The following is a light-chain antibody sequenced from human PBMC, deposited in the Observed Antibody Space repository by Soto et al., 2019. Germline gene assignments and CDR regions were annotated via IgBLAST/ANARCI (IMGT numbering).Light chain of an antibody. J-gene: IGLJ1*01. Sequence: QSALTQPASVSGSPGQSITISCPGTSSDIGSYDYVSWYQQHPGKAPNLIIYEVTDRPSGVSNRFSGSKSGNTASLTISGLQAEDEADYYCSSFTSTSTRLFGSGTKVTVL. CDR1: SSDIGSYDY. V-gene: IGLV2-14*01. CDR3: SSFTSTSTRL. CDR2: EVT.